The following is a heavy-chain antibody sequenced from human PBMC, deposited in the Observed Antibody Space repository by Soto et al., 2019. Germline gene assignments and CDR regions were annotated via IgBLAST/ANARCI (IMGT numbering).Heavy chain of an antibody. CDR3: AKAAWGYYYYGMDV. J-gene: IGHJ6*02. D-gene: IGHD3-16*01. CDR1: GFTFSSYA. Sequence: HPGGSLRLSCAASGFTFSSYAMSWVRQAPGKGLEWVSAISGSGGSTYYADSVKGRFTISRDNSKNTLYLQMNSLRAEDTAVYYCAKAAWGYYYYGMDVWGQGTTVTVSS. V-gene: IGHV3-23*01. CDR2: ISGSGGST.